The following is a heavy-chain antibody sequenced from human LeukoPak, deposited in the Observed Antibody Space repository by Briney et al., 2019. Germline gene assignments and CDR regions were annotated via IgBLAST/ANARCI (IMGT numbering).Heavy chain of an antibody. V-gene: IGHV4-59*01. CDR2: IYYSGST. J-gene: IGHJ1*01. CDR3: AKGPALVTAHTYFQR. D-gene: IGHD2-21*02. Sequence: SETLSLTCTVSGGSISSYYWSWIRQPPGKGLEWIGYIYYSGSTNYNPSLKSRVTISVDTSKNQFSLKLSSVTAADTAVYYCAKGPALVTAHTYFQRWGQGTLVTVSS. CDR1: GGSISSYY.